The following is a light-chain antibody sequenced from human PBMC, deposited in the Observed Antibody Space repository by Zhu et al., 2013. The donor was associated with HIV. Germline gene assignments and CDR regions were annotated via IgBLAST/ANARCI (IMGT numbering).Light chain of an antibody. V-gene: IGKV1-39*01. CDR3: QQSYSTLTWT. J-gene: IGKJ1*01. CDR1: QSIGNF. CDR2: ATS. Sequence: GDRVTLTCRASQSIGNFLNWYQQQAGEAPKLLIYATSSLQSGVPSRFSGSGSGTDFTLTISSLQPEDFATYYCQQSYSTLTWTFGQGTKVEIK.